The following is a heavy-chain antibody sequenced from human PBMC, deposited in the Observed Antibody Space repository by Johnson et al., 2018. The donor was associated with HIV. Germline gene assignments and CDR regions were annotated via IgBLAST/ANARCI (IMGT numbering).Heavy chain of an antibody. Sequence: VQLVESGGGVVQPGRSLILSCAASGFTFSSYAMHWVRQAPGKGLEWVAVISYDGSNKYYADSVKGRFTISRDNSKNTLYLQMNSLTGEDTAVYFCAKAYSVAGLRDAFDIWGQGTMVTVSS. J-gene: IGHJ3*02. CDR2: ISYDGSNK. V-gene: IGHV3-30-3*01. CDR3: AKAYSVAGLRDAFDI. D-gene: IGHD6-19*01. CDR1: GFTFSSYA.